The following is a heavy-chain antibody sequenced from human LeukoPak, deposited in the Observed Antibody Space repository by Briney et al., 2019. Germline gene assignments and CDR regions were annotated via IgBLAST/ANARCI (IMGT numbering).Heavy chain of an antibody. J-gene: IGHJ4*02. CDR1: GYSFTSYW. CDR3: ARLDSSIAAPFDY. CDR2: IYPGGADT. D-gene: IGHD6-6*01. Sequence: GASLQIFCKGSGYSFTSYWIGWVRQMPRKGLEGMVIIYPGGADTKYSPSFQGQVTISADKSIITASLQLSTLKASDTAVYYCARLDSSIAAPFDYWGQGTLVTVSS. V-gene: IGHV5-51*01.